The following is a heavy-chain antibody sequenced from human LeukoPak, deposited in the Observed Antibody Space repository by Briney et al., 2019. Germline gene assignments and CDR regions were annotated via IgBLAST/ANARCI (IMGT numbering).Heavy chain of an antibody. J-gene: IGHJ4*02. CDR3: ARGASLYYDILTGYYDY. CDR2: IYHSGST. V-gene: IGHV4-4*02. CDR1: GGSISSSNW. Sequence: PSETLSLTCAVSGGSISSSNWWSWVRQPPGKGLEWIGEIYHSGSTNYNPSLKSRVTISVDKSKNQFSLKLSSVTAADTAVYYCARGASLYYDILTGYYDYWGQGTLVTVSS. D-gene: IGHD3-9*01.